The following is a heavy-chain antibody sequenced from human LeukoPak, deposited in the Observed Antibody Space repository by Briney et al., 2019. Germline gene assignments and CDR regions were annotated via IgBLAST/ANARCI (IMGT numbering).Heavy chain of an antibody. CDR1: GFTFSSYW. D-gene: IGHD2-21*01. CDR2: IKQHGSEK. Sequence: GGSLRLSCAGSGFTFSSYWMSWVRQAPGKGLEWVANIKQHGSEKYYVDSVKGRFTVSRDDAKNSLYLQMNSLRAEDTAVYYCARLWPFDYWGQGTLVTVSS. CDR3: ARLWPFDY. V-gene: IGHV3-7*01. J-gene: IGHJ4*02.